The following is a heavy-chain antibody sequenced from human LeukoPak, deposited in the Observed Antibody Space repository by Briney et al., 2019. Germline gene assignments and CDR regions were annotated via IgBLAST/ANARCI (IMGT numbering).Heavy chain of an antibody. CDR2: VYYTGST. D-gene: IGHD3-10*01. V-gene: IGHV4-39*01. CDR3: ARNKGRYGSGRVHFDP. Sequence: SETLSLTCIVSGGSIRNYNNYWGWIRQPPGKGLEWIGSVYYTGSTYYNPSLQSRITVSVATSKNQFSLKLSSVTAADTAVYYCARNKGRYGSGRVHFDPWGQGTLVTVSS. CDR1: GGSIRNYNNY. J-gene: IGHJ5*02.